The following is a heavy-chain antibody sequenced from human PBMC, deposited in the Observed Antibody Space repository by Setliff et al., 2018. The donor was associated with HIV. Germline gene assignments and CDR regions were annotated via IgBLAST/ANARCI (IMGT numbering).Heavy chain of an antibody. J-gene: IGHJ4*02. D-gene: IGHD5-12*01. CDR1: DFTFSSYG. CDR3: VTSPNIVSR. V-gene: IGHV3-30*02. Sequence: GGSLRLSCAASDFTFSSYGMHWVRQAPGKGLEWVAFIRYDGSYKFYADSVKGRFSISRDNAKNTLYLQMNNLRAEDTAVYYCVTSPNIVSRWGQGTLVTVSS. CDR2: IRYDGSYK.